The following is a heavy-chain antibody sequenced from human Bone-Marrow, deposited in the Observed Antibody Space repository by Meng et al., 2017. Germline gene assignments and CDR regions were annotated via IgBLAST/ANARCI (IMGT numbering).Heavy chain of an antibody. CDR3: ARDPDVDTARGDY. J-gene: IGHJ4*02. D-gene: IGHD5-18*01. CDR2: INPNSGGT. CDR1: GYTFTGYY. V-gene: IGHV1-2*06. Sequence: QVQWLQSGAEVKKPRASVKVYCKASGYTFTGYYMHWVRQAPGQGLEWMGRINPNSGGTNYAQKFQGRVTMTRDTSISTAYMELSRLRSDDTAVYYCARDPDVDTARGDYWGQGTLVTVSS.